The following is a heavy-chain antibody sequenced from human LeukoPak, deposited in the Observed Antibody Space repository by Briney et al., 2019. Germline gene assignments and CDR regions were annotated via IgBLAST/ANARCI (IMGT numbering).Heavy chain of an antibody. D-gene: IGHD7-27*01. Sequence: SETPSLTCTVSGGSISSGSYYWSWIRQPAGKGLEWIGRIYTSGSTNYNPSLKSRVTISVDTSKNQFSLKLSSVTAADTAVYYCASEANLGAFDIWGQGTMVTVSS. V-gene: IGHV4-61*02. J-gene: IGHJ3*02. CDR2: IYTSGST. CDR3: ASEANLGAFDI. CDR1: GGSISSGSYY.